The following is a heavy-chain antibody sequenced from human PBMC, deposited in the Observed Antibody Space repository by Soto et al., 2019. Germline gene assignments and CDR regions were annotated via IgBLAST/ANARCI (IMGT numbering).Heavy chain of an antibody. Sequence: QVQLVQSGPDLKRPGASMKVSCKASGYTFTSYGISCVRQAPGQGLEWMAWISPLKGRTQYSQKAQGRVTLSTDTSSNTAYMEMTTLRVDDTAVYYCAMDYGDRPEYFKHWGQGPLVTVS. V-gene: IGHV1-18*04. CDR3: AMDYGDRPEYFKH. CDR2: ISPLKGRT. J-gene: IGHJ1*01. D-gene: IGHD4-17*01. CDR1: GYTFTSYG.